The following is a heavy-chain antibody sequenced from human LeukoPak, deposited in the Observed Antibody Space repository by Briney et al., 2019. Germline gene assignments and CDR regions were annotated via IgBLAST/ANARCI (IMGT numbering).Heavy chain of an antibody. CDR3: ARVSGWKFDP. D-gene: IGHD6-19*01. CDR1: GGSIGSYY. V-gene: IGHV4-59*01. J-gene: IGHJ5*02. CDR2: VFYSGST. Sequence: SETLSLTCTVSGGSIGSYYWSWIRQPPGKGLEWIGYVFYSGSTNYNPSLQSRVTISVDTSKNQFSLKLSSVTAADTAVYYCARVSGWKFDPWGQGTLVTVSS.